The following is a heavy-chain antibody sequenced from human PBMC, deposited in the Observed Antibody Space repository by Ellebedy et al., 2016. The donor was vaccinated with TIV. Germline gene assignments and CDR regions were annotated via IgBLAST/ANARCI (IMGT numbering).Heavy chain of an antibody. V-gene: IGHV3-23*01. CDR3: ARGGAGFDSMNRELSFDS. D-gene: IGHD1-26*01. J-gene: IGHJ4*02. CDR1: GFTFSNYA. Sequence: GGSLRLXXTASGFTFSNYAMTWVRQAPGKGLEWVSGIGDTAHNTYYVYSVKGRFTISRDKSKNTVSLQMNSLRVEDTAAYYCARGGAGFDSMNRELSFDSWGQGTLVIVSS. CDR2: IGDTAHNT.